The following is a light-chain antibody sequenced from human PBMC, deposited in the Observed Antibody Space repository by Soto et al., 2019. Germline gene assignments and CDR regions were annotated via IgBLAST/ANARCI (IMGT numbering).Light chain of an antibody. J-gene: IGLJ2*01. V-gene: IGLV2-14*01. CDR2: DVS. Sequence: QSVLTQPASVSGSPGQSITISCTGTSSDIGGYNYVSWYQQHPGKAPKLMIYDVSIRPSGVSNRFSGSKSANTASLTISGLQAEDEADYYCSSYTSSSTVVFGGGTQLTVL. CDR1: SSDIGGYNY. CDR3: SSYTSSSTVV.